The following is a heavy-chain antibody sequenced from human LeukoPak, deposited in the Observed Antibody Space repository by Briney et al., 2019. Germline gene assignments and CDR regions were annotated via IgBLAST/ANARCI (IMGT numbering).Heavy chain of an antibody. CDR3: ARSGMGFMVRGVTDYYYYMDV. CDR2: ISAYNGNT. J-gene: IGHJ6*03. D-gene: IGHD3-10*01. Sequence: ASVKVSCKASGYTFTSYGISWVRQAPGQGLQWMGWISAYNGNTNYVPKLQGRVTMTTDTSTSTAYMELRSLRSDDTAVYYCARSGMGFMVRGVTDYYYYMDVWGEGTTVTVSS. V-gene: IGHV1-18*01. CDR1: GYTFTSYG.